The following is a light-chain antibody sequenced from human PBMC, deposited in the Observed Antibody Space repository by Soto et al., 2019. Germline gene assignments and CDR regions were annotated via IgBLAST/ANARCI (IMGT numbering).Light chain of an antibody. Sequence: EIVMTQSPAILSVSPGERATLSCRASQSVSRKLAWYQQKPGLAPRLLIYGASTRATGIPARFGGSGSGTELTLTISSLESEDFAVYYCQQYNQWPPWTFGQGTKVDIK. CDR1: QSVSRK. V-gene: IGKV3-15*01. J-gene: IGKJ1*01. CDR2: GAS. CDR3: QQYNQWPPWT.